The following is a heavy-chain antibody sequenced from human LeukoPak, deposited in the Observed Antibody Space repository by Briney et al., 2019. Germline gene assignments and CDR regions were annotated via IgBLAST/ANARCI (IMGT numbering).Heavy chain of an antibody. CDR2: ISGSGGST. CDR3: AKDACSSTSCYQKRYFDY. D-gene: IGHD2-2*01. V-gene: IGHV3-23*01. J-gene: IGHJ4*02. Sequence: GGSLRLSCAASGFSFSSYAMSWVRQAPGKGLEWVSAISGSGGSTYYADSVKGRFTVSRDNSKNTLYLQMNSLRAEDTAVYYCAKDACSSTSCYQKRYFDYWGQGTLVTVSS. CDR1: GFSFSSYA.